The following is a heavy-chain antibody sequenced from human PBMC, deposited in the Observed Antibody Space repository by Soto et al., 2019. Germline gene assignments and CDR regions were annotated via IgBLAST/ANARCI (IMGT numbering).Heavy chain of an antibody. CDR3: ARRGLRNYDFWSGHNYGMDV. CDR1: GYTFTGYY. CDR2: INPNSGGT. J-gene: IGHJ6*02. V-gene: IGHV1-2*02. Sequence: ASVKVSCKASGYTFTGYYMHWVRQAPGQGLEWMGWINPNSGGTNYAQKFQGRVTMTRDTSISTAYMELSRLRSDDTAVYYCARRGLRNYDFWSGHNYGMDVWGQGTKVTVSS. D-gene: IGHD3-3*01.